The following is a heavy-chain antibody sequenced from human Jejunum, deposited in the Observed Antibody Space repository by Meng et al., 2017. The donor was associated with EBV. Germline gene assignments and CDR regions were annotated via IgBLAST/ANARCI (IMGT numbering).Heavy chain of an antibody. V-gene: IGHV2-5*02. CDR1: GFSLSTSGVG. CDR3: ARRYGDYVRYFDS. Sequence: TTLKESGPTLVKPQETLTLTCTVSGFSLSTSGVGVGWIRQPPGKALEWLAHIYWDENKRYSTSLRSRLSIMKDTSKSQVVLTMTNMDPVDTATYYCARRYGDYVRYFDSWGQGILVTVSS. J-gene: IGHJ4*02. D-gene: IGHD4-17*01. CDR2: IYWDENK.